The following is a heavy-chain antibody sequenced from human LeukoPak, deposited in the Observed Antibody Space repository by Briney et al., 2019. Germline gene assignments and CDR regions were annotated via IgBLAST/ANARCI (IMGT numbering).Heavy chain of an antibody. V-gene: IGHV3-21*01. CDR3: ARDPYTGSMFDY. Sequence: GGSLRLSCVATGFTFKSASMSWVRQAPGKGLEWVAFIGHFAGDIFYADSVKGRFNISRDDAKDSVYLQMNSLRVDDTAVYFCARDPYTGSMFDYWGHGTLVTVSS. CDR2: IGHFAGDI. CDR1: GFTFKSAS. J-gene: IGHJ4*01. D-gene: IGHD1-1*01.